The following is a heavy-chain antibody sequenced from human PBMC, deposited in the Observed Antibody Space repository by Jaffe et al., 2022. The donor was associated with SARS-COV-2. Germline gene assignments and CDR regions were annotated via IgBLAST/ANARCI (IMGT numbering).Heavy chain of an antibody. Sequence: QVQLVESGGGVVQAGRSLRLSCAASGFSFRSYGLHWVRQAPGKGLEWVAVIWFDGSNEYYADSVKGRFTVSRDNFKNTLYLQMNSLRAEDTAVYYCARDYYSSGSYYRRLDYWGQGTLVIVSS. CDR2: IWFDGSNE. CDR1: GFSFRSYG. V-gene: IGHV3-33*01. J-gene: IGHJ4*02. CDR3: ARDYYSSGSYYRRLDY. D-gene: IGHD3-10*01.